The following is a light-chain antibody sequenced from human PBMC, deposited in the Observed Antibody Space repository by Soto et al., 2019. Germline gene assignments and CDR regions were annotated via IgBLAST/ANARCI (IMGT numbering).Light chain of an antibody. V-gene: IGKV1-5*03. Sequence: DIQMTQSPSTLSASVGDRVTITCRASQSISSWLAWYQQKPGKAPQLLIYKASSLESGVSSRFSGSGSWTEFTLTIRRQQPDDFETYYCQQYTSYWTFGQGTKVEIK. CDR1: QSISSW. CDR3: QQYTSYWT. J-gene: IGKJ1*01. CDR2: KAS.